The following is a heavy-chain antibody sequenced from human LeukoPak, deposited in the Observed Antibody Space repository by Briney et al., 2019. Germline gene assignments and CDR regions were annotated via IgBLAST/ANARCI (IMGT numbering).Heavy chain of an antibody. CDR2: IYYSGST. D-gene: IGHD1-26*01. CDR3: AGQEVGPIGVDY. CDR1: GGSISSSSYY. V-gene: IGHV4-39*01. Sequence: SETLSLTCTVSGGSISSSSYYWGWIRQPPGKGLEWIGSIYYSGSTYYNPSLKSRVTISVDTSKNQFSLKLSSVTAADTAVYYCAGQEVGPIGVDYWGQGTLVTVSS. J-gene: IGHJ4*02.